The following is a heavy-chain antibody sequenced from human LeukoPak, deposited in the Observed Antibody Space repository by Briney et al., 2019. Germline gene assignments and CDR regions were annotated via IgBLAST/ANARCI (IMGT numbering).Heavy chain of an antibody. V-gene: IGHV4-30-4*08. Sequence: SETLSLTCTVSGGSISSGDYYWSWIRQPPGKGLEWIGYIYYSGSTHYNPSLKSRVTISVDTSKNQFSLKLSSVTAADTAVYYCARAIDGYSYDRGYYMDVWGKGTTVTVSS. CDR1: GGSISSGDYY. CDR2: IYYSGST. CDR3: ARAIDGYSYDRGYYMDV. J-gene: IGHJ6*03. D-gene: IGHD5-18*01.